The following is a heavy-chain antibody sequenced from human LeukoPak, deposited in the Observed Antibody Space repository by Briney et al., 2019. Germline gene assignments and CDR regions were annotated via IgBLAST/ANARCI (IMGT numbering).Heavy chain of an antibody. Sequence: SETLSLTCTVSGGSISSYYWSWIRQPPGKGLEWIGRIYTSGSTNYNPSLKSRVTMSVDTSKNQFSLKLSSVTAADTAVYYCAREACSSTSCYFDYWGQGTLVTVSS. CDR2: IYTSGST. CDR1: GGSISSYY. CDR3: AREACSSTSCYFDY. V-gene: IGHV4-4*07. D-gene: IGHD2-2*01. J-gene: IGHJ4*02.